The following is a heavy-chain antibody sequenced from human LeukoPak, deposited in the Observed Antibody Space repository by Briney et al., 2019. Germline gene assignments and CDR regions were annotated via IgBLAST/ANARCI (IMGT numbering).Heavy chain of an antibody. CDR3: ARWATVTTPGHYYYYMDV. CDR2: INHSGST. J-gene: IGHJ6*03. D-gene: IGHD4-17*01. Sequence: SETLSLTCAVYGGSFSGYYWSWLRQPPGKGLEWIGEINHSGSTNYNPSLKSRVTISVDTSKNQFSLKLSSVTAADTAVYYCARWATVTTPGHYYYYMDVWGKGTTVTVSS. V-gene: IGHV4-34*01. CDR1: GGSFSGYY.